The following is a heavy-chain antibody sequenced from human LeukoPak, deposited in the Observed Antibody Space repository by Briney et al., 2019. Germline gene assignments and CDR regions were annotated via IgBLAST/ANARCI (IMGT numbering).Heavy chain of an antibody. CDR1: GGSISSYY. J-gene: IGHJ5*02. D-gene: IGHD2-2*01. CDR2: IYTSGSP. V-gene: IGHV4-4*09. Sequence: SGTLSLTCSVSGGSISSYYWSWIRQPTGKGLEWIGYIYTSGSPNYNPSLKSRVTMSVDMSRRQFSLMLSSVTAADTAVYYCARATQRYCSGTTCFPYWFDPWGQGTLVTVSS. CDR3: ARATQRYCSGTTCFPYWFDP.